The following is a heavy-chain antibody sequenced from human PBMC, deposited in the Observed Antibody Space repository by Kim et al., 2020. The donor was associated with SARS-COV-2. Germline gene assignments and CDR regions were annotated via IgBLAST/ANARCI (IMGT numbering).Heavy chain of an antibody. CDR3: AKDFDFRDAFDV. J-gene: IGHJ3*01. CDR1: GYTFTDYY. V-gene: IGHV1-2*06. CDR2: INPDSGIT. Sequence: ASVKVSCKTSGYTFTDYYVHWVRQAPGQGLEWMGRINPDSGITNFPRKFQGRVTMTRDTSINTVYMELSGLTYDDTAVYYCAKDFDFRDAFDVWGHGTMV.